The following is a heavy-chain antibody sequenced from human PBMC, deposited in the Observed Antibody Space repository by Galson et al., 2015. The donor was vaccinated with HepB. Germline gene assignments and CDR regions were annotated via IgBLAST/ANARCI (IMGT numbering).Heavy chain of an antibody. CDR3: ALRGYRRSSFFDY. CDR2: ISGGGDIA. CDR1: GFIFSIHA. D-gene: IGHD6-6*01. V-gene: IGHV3-23*01. Sequence: SLRLSCAASGFIFSIHAMSWVRQAPGKGLEWVSDISGGGDIAYYADSVKGRFTISRDNSKNTLYLQMNSLRAEDTAVYYCALRGYRRSSFFDYWGQGTLVTASS. J-gene: IGHJ4*02.